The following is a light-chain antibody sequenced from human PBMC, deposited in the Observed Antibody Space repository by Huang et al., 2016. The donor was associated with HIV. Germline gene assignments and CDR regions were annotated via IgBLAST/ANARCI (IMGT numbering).Light chain of an antibody. V-gene: IGKV1-9*01. J-gene: IGKJ1*01. CDR2: AAS. CDR1: QGISSY. CDR3: QQLNSYPWT. Sequence: IQLTQSPSSLSASVGDRVTITCRASQGISSYLAWYQQKPGQAPKLLIYAASTLQSGVPSRFSGSGSGKDFTLTISSRQPEDFATYYCQQLNSYPWTFGQGTKVEIK.